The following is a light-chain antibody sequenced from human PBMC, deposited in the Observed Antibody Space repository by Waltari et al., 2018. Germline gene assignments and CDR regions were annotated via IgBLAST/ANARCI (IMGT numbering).Light chain of an antibody. Sequence: QAVVTPEPSVTVSPGGTVTLTCASSTAPVTSGLTPLWIQQKPGQAPRILISRTSDKKSWTPARFSGSLIGAKAALTLSGALPEDEADYYCLLSYSGTFYVFGTGTKVTVL. J-gene: IGLJ1*01. CDR2: RTS. V-gene: IGLV7-46*01. CDR1: TAPVTSGLT. CDR3: LLSYSGTFYV.